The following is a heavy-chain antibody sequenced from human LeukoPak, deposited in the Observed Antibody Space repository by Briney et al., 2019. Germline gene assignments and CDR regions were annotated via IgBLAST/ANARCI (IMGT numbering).Heavy chain of an antibody. CDR1: GGSISSYY. D-gene: IGHD6-19*01. CDR2: IYYSGST. J-gene: IGHJ4*02. V-gene: IGHV4-59*01. Sequence: PSETLSLTCTVSGGSISSYYWSWIWQPPGKGLEWIGYIYYSGSTNYNPSLKSRVTISVDTSKNQFSLKLSSVTAADTAVYYCARGAHSSGWLPFDYWGQGTLVTVSS. CDR3: ARGAHSSGWLPFDY.